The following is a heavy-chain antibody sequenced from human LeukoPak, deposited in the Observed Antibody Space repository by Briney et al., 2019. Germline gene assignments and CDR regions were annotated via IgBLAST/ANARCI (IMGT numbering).Heavy chain of an antibody. CDR1: GFTFSSYS. Sequence: GGSLRLSCAASGFTFSSYSMNWVRQAPGKGLEWVSYISSSGSTIYYADSVKGRFTISRDNAKNSLYLQMNSLRAGDTAVYYCAKGLEVYDILTGSDYWGQGTLVTVSS. CDR3: AKGLEVYDILTGSDY. V-gene: IGHV3-48*04. D-gene: IGHD3-9*01. CDR2: ISSSGSTI. J-gene: IGHJ4*02.